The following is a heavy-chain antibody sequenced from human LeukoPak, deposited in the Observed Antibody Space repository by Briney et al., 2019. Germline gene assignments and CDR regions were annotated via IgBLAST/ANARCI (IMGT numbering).Heavy chain of an antibody. CDR2: IYINAGTT. V-gene: IGHV3-66*01. CDR3: ARDGSNFYFDY. CDR1: GFSVTSNH. D-gene: IGHD1-1*01. J-gene: IGHJ4*02. Sequence: PGGSLRLSCAASGFSVTSNHMNWVRQTPGKGLEWVSIIYINAGTTHCADSVKGRFIISRDNSQNTVYLQMNDLRADDSAVYYCARDGSNFYFDYWGQGALVTVSS.